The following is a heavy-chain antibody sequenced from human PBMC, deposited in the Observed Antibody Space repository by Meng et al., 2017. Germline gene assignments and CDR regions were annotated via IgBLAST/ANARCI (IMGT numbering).Heavy chain of an antibody. D-gene: IGHD6-13*01. J-gene: IGHJ4*02. Sequence: SEPLSLTCTVPGYSISSGYCWGWIRQPPGKGLEWIGSIYHSGSTYYNPSLKSRVTISVDTAKNQFSLTLSTVTAEDTAVYYCARVSLGDIAASLGTIDYWGQGTLVTVSS. V-gene: IGHV4-38-2*02. CDR3: ARVSLGDIAASLGTIDY. CDR2: IYHSGST. CDR1: GYSISSGYC.